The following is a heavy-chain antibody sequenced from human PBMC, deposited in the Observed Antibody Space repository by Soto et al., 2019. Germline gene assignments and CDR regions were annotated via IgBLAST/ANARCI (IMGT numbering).Heavy chain of an antibody. D-gene: IGHD4-17*01. J-gene: IGHJ3*02. V-gene: IGHV1-69*01. Sequence: QVQLVQSGAEVKKPGSSVKVSCKASGGTFSSYAISWVRQAPGQGLEWMGGIIPIFGAANYAQKFQGRVTITADESTNTAYMELGSLRSEDTAVYYCAILEGPTVTTLDAFDIWGQGTMVTVSS. CDR1: GGTFSSYA. CDR3: AILEGPTVTTLDAFDI. CDR2: IIPIFGAA.